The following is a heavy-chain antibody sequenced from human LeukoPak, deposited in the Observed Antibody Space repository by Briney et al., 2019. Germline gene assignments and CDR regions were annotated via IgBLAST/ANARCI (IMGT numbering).Heavy chain of an antibody. V-gene: IGHV3-23*01. CDR2: ISGSGDNT. CDR1: GFTFSTYV. CDR3: AKGSGYDTDFDY. D-gene: IGHD3-9*01. Sequence: PGGSLRLPCAASGFTFSTYVMSWVRQAPGKGLEWVSGISGSGDNTYYADSVKGRFTISRDNSKNTLHLQMNSLRAEHTAVYYCAKGSGYDTDFDYWGQGTLATVSS. J-gene: IGHJ4*02.